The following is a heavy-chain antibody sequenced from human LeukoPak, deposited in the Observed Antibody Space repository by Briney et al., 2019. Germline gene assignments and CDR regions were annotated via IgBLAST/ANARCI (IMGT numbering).Heavy chain of an antibody. Sequence: GGSLRLSCAASGFTFSSYAMCWVRQAPGKGLVWVPHINSDGSWTGYADSVKGRFTISKDNAKNTVYLQMNNLRAEDTAVYYCVSFYETYWGRGTLVTVSS. D-gene: IGHD2-2*01. J-gene: IGHJ4*02. CDR1: GFTFSSYA. CDR2: INSDGSWT. V-gene: IGHV3-74*01. CDR3: VSFYETY.